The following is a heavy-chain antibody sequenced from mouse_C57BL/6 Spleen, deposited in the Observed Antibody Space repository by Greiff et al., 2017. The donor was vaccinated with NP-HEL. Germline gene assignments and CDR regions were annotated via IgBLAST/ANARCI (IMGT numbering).Heavy chain of an antibody. V-gene: IGHV1-69*01. CDR3: ARSYSNYWYFDV. CDR1: GYTFPSYW. Sequence: VQLQQSGAELVMPGASVKLSCKASGYTFPSYWMHWVKQRPGQGLEWIGEIDPSDSYTNYNQKFKGKSTLTVDKSSSTAYMQLSSLTSEDSAVYYCARSYSNYWYFDVWGTGTTVTVSS. CDR2: IDPSDSYT. J-gene: IGHJ1*03. D-gene: IGHD2-5*01.